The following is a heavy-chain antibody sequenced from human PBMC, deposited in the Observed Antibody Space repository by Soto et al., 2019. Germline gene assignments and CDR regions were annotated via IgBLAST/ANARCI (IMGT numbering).Heavy chain of an antibody. CDR2: IIPLLRTP. V-gene: IGHV1-69*12. CDR1: GGTFSSSA. Sequence: QVQLVQSGAEMKEPGSSVKVSCKTSGGTFSSSAISWLRPAPGQGLEWMGGIIPLLRTPDYAQKFQGRVTMAADESTSTAYMELSSLRSEDTAVYYCARDNDRLQLGGNYYYSLDVWGQGTRITGSS. J-gene: IGHJ6*02. D-gene: IGHD4-4*01. CDR3: ARDNDRLQLGGNYYYSLDV.